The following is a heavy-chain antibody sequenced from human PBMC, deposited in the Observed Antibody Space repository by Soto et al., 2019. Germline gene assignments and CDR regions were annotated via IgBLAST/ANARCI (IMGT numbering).Heavy chain of an antibody. CDR2: INAGNGNT. Sequence: ASVKVSCKASGYAFTSYAMHWVRQAPGQRLEWMGWINAGNGNTKYSQKFQGRVTITRDTSASTAYMELSSLRSEDTAVYYCASWTYYYYGMDVWGQGTTVTVSS. V-gene: IGHV1-3*01. D-gene: IGHD3-3*01. CDR3: ASWTYYYYGMDV. CDR1: GYAFTSYA. J-gene: IGHJ6*02.